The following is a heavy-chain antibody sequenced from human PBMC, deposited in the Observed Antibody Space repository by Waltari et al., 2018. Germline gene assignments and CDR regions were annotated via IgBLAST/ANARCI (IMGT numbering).Heavy chain of an antibody. CDR3: AKPLFGLVDDAFHM. D-gene: IGHD3-9*01. V-gene: IGHV3-23*04. Sequence: EVQLVESGGGLVLPGGSLRLSCEASGFTFSVYAMNWVRQAPGKGLEWVSSISSSGDNTYYADSVKGRFSISRDNSKNTLYLQMNSLRADDTAVYYCAKPLFGLVDDAFHMWGQGTMVTVSS. J-gene: IGHJ3*02. CDR2: ISSSGDNT. CDR1: GFTFSVYA.